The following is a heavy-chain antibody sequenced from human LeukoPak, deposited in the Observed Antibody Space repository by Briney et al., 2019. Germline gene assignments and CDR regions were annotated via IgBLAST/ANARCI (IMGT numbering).Heavy chain of an antibody. D-gene: IGHD5-18*01. Sequence: PGGSLRLSCAASGFTFSSYSMNWVRQAPGKGLEWVSYISSSSSTVYYADSVKGRFTISRDNAKNSLYLQMNSLRAEDTAVYYCARGRAAMVTTFDYWGQGTLVTVSS. V-gene: IGHV3-48*04. CDR1: GFTFSSYS. CDR3: ARGRAAMVTTFDY. CDR2: ISSSSSTV. J-gene: IGHJ4*02.